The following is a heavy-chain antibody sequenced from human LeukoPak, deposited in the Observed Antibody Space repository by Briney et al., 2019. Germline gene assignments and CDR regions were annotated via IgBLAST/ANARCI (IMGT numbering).Heavy chain of an antibody. D-gene: IGHD3-22*01. Sequence: ASVKVSCKASGDTFSSYAISWVRQAPGQGLEWMGGIIPIFGTANYAQKFQGKVTITADKSTSTAYMELSSLRSEDTAVYYCARSNARWSYYYDSSGYLKTPDWFDPWGQGTLVTVSS. J-gene: IGHJ5*02. CDR3: ARSNARWSYYYDSSGYLKTPDWFDP. V-gene: IGHV1-69*06. CDR2: IIPIFGTA. CDR1: GDTFSSYA.